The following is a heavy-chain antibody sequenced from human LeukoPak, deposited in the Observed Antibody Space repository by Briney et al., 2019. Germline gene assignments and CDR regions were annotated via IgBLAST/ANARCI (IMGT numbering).Heavy chain of an antibody. Sequence: GASVKVSCKASGGTFSSYAFSWVRQAPGQGLEWMGGIIPIFGTANYAQKFQGRVTITADESTSTAYMELSSLRSEDTAVYYCARDRGWAGYTYGFYYWGQGTLVTVSS. V-gene: IGHV1-69*13. D-gene: IGHD5-18*01. CDR3: ARDRGWAGYTYGFYY. CDR1: GGTFSSYA. CDR2: IIPIFGTA. J-gene: IGHJ4*02.